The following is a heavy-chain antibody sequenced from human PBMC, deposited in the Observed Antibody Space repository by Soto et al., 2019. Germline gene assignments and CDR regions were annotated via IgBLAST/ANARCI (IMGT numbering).Heavy chain of an antibody. D-gene: IGHD3-22*01. CDR3: AREMVSEWLLRYYGMDV. J-gene: IGHJ6*02. Sequence: RGPLRLSCAASGFTFSSYGMHLVRHALGKALEWVAVVRDDGSNRDYADSVKGRFTISRDNSKNTLYLQMNSLRAEGTPVYYCAREMVSEWLLRYYGMDVSPQGTTVTVSS. CDR2: VRDDGSNR. V-gene: IGHV3-33*01. CDR1: GFTFSSYG.